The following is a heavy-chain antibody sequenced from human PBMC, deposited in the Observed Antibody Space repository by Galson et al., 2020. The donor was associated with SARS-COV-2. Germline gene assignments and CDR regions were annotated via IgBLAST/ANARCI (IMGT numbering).Heavy chain of an antibody. D-gene: IGHD6-19*01. CDR1: GDSVSSNSAA. J-gene: IGHJ4*02. CDR2: TYYRSKWYN. CDR3: ARGRKIAVAGTADFDY. V-gene: IGHV6-1*01. Sequence: SQTLSLTCAISGDSVSSNSAAWNWIRQSPSRGLEWLGRTYYRSKWYNDYAVSVKSRITINPDTSKNQFSLQLNSVTPEDTAVYYCARGRKIAVAGTADFDYWGQGTLVTVSS.